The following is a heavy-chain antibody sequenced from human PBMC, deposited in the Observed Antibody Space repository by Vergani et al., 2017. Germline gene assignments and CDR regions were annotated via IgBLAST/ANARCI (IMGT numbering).Heavy chain of an antibody. J-gene: IGHJ4*02. V-gene: IGHV4-59*01. CDR1: GGSISSYY. D-gene: IGHD3-22*01. CDR3: ARGSSGYYQRTYYFDY. CDR2: IYYSGST. Sequence: QVQLQESGPGLVKPSETLSLTCTVSGGSISSYYWSWIRQPPGKGLEWIGYIYYSGSTNYNPSLKSRVTISVDTSKNQFSLKLSSVTAAETAVYYCARGSSGYYQRTYYFDYWGQGTLVTVSS.